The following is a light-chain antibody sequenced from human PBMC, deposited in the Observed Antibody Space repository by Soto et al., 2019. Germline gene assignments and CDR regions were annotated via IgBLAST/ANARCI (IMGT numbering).Light chain of an antibody. V-gene: IGKV3D-15*01. CDR1: QSVGNF. CDR2: HIS. Sequence: EIVMTQSPATLSVSPGERASLSCRASQSVGNFLAWYQQKPGQAPRLLIYHISTRATGIPARFSGSGSGTEFTLTISSLQSEDFAVYYCQQYNNWPRTFGQGTRLEIK. CDR3: QQYNNWPRT. J-gene: IGKJ5*01.